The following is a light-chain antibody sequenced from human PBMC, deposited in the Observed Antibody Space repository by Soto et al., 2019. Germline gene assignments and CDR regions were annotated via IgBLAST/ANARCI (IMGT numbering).Light chain of an antibody. CDR1: QTVDSNY. CDR3: QQYGRSSGFA. V-gene: IGKV3-20*01. Sequence: EIVLTQSPGTLSLSPGERATLSCRASQTVDSNYLAWYQQKLGQAPRLLIYEASSRATGIPDRFSGSGSGTDFTLTISRLEPEDFAVYYFQQYGRSSGFAFGPGTRVDI. J-gene: IGKJ3*01. CDR2: EAS.